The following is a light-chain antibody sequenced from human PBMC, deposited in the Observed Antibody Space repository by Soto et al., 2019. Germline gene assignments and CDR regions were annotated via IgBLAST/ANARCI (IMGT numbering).Light chain of an antibody. CDR2: DAS. CDR3: QQRGNWPLT. V-gene: IGKV3-11*01. J-gene: IGKJ4*01. Sequence: EIVLTQSPATLSLSPGERATLSCRASQSVTSYLAWYQQKPGQAPRLLIYDASDRASGIPARFSGRGSGTDFSLTISSQEPEDFAVYYCQQRGNWPLTFGGGTKVEIK. CDR1: QSVTSY.